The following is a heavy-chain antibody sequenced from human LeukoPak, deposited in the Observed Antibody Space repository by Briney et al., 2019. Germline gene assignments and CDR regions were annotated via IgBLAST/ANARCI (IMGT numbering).Heavy chain of an antibody. CDR3: AKDTVAAVAVPY. CDR2: IYSGGST. V-gene: IGHV3-53*01. J-gene: IGHJ4*02. Sequence: GGSLRLSCAASGFTVSSNYMSWVRQAPGKGLEWVSVIYSGGSTYYADSVKGRFTISRDNSKNTLYLQMNSLRVEDTAVYYCAKDTVAAVAVPYWGQGTQVTVSS. D-gene: IGHD6-19*01. CDR1: GFTVSSNY.